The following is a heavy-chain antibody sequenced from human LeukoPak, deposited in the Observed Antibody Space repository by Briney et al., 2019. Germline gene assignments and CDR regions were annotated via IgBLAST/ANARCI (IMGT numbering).Heavy chain of an antibody. D-gene: IGHD4-17*01. J-gene: IGHJ5*02. CDR1: GSSISSLY. V-gene: IGHV4-59*11. CDR2: IFYSGST. Sequence: SETLSPTWPVLGSSISSLYWSWIRQPQGKGWDWIGSIFYSGSTNYNPSLRSRVTISVDTYKNQFCLKLSAVYAADTAVYYGARYGAWFDAWGQGTLVTASS. CDR3: ARYGAWFDA.